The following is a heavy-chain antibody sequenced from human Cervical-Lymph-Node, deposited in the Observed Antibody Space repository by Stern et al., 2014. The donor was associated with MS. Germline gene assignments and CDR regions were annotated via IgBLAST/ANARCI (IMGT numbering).Heavy chain of an antibody. V-gene: IGHV1-18*01. Sequence: VQLVESGAEVKKPGASVKVSCKASGYTFTSYGISWVRQAPGQGLEWMGWISAYNGNTNYAQKLQGRVPMTTDTSTSTAYMELRSLRSDDTAVYYCARDLPYGSRPSYGGFDPWGQGTLVTVSS. CDR1: GYTFTSYG. CDR2: ISAYNGNT. D-gene: IGHD3-10*01. CDR3: ARDLPYGSRPSYGGFDP. J-gene: IGHJ5*02.